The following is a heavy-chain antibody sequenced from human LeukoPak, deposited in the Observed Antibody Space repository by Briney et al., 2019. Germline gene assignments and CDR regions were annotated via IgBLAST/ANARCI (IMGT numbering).Heavy chain of an antibody. J-gene: IGHJ4*01. CDR3: ARHRTIAAAPPGSY. V-gene: IGHV4-39*01. CDR2: VYYSGSP. D-gene: IGHD6-13*01. Sequence: PSETLSLTCTVSGGSISSSSYYWGWLRQPPGKGLEWIGSVYYSGSPYYSPSLKSRVTISVDTSKNQFFLKLSSVTAADTAVYYCARHRTIAAAPPGSYWGHGTLVIVSS. CDR1: GGSISSSSYY.